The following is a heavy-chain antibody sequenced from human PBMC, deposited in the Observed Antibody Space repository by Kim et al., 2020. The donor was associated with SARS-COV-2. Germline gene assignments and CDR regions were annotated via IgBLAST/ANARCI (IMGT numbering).Heavy chain of an antibody. CDR1: GGSVSSGSYY. J-gene: IGHJ5*02. V-gene: IGHV4-61*01. D-gene: IGHD5-18*01. CDR3: TRQLWLGNWFDP. Sequence: SETLSLTCTVSGGSVSSGSYYWSWIRQPPGKGLEWIGYIYYSGSTNYNPSLKSRVTISVDTSKNQFSLKLSSVTAADTAVYYCTRQLWLGNWFDPWGQGTLVTVSS. CDR2: IYYSGST.